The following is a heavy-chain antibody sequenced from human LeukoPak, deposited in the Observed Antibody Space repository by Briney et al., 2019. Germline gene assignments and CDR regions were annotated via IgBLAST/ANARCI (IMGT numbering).Heavy chain of an antibody. J-gene: IGHJ6*04. CDR2: MYYSGST. CDR1: GGSISSSSYY. Sequence: SETLSLTCTVSGGSISSSSYYWGWIRQPPGKGLEWIGSMYYSGSTYYNPSLKSRVTISGDTSKNQFSLRLSSVTAADTAVYYCARLSMLGYCSGGSCSLAMDVWGKGTTVTISS. V-gene: IGHV4-39*01. CDR3: ARLSMLGYCSGGSCSLAMDV. D-gene: IGHD2-15*01.